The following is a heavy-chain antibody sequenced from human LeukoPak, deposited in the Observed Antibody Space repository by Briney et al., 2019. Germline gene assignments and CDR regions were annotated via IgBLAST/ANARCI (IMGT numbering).Heavy chain of an antibody. J-gene: IGHJ4*02. CDR1: GYTFTGYY. CDR2: ITGDGNNQ. CDR3: ARPHGYNYGAFDY. V-gene: IGHV3-30*04. Sequence: SCKASGYTFTGYYMHWVRQAPGKGPEWVAIITGDGNNQYYADSVKGRFTISRDNSKNTLYLQMSSLRVEDMAVYYCARPHGYNYGAFDYWGQGTLVTVSS. D-gene: IGHD5-18*01.